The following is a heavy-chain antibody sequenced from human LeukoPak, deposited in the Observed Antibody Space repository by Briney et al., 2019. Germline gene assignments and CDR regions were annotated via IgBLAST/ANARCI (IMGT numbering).Heavy chain of an antibody. J-gene: IGHJ5*02. V-gene: IGHV4-39*01. CDR3: ARHQKGIVVVVAADNWFDP. Sequence: SETLSLTCTVSGGTISSSSYYWGWLRQPPGKGLEWIGSMYYSGSTYYNPSLRSLVTIPVDSSKNQFSLKLSPVTAADTAVYYCARHQKGIVVVVAADNWFDPWGQGTLVTVSS. CDR1: GGTISSSSYY. D-gene: IGHD2-15*01. CDR2: MYYSGST.